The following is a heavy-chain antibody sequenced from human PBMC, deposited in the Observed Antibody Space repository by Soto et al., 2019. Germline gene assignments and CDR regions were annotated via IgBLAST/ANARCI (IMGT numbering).Heavy chain of an antibody. CDR2: ISSSGSTI. D-gene: IGHD3-22*01. Sequence: GGSLRLSCAASGFTFSSYEMNWVRQAPGKGLEWVSYISSSGSTIYYADSVKGRFTISRDNAKNSLYLQMNSLRAEDTAAYYCARESSIYYDSSGYYYGHYYGMDVWGQGTTVTVSS. V-gene: IGHV3-48*03. CDR1: GFTFSSYE. J-gene: IGHJ6*02. CDR3: ARESSIYYDSSGYYYGHYYGMDV.